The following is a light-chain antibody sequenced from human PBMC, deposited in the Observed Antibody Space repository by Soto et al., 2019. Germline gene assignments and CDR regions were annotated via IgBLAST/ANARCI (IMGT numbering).Light chain of an antibody. CDR2: GAS. J-gene: IGKJ1*01. CDR3: QQYNNWPPWT. V-gene: IGKV3-15*01. CDR1: QSVSSN. Sequence: EILMTQSPATLSVSPGERATLSCRASQSVSSNLAWYQQKPGQAPWLLIYGASTRATGIPARFSGSGSGTEFTLTISSLQSEDFAVYYCQQYNNWPPWTFGQGTKVDIK.